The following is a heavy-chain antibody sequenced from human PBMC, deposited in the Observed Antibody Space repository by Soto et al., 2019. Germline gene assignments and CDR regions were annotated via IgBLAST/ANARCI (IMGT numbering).Heavy chain of an antibody. D-gene: IGHD5-18*01. CDR3: ARDWRGGYSYEYYYGMDV. CDR1: GGSVSSGSYY. CDR2: IYYSGST. J-gene: IGHJ6*02. Sequence: SETLSLTCTVSGGSVSSGSYYWSWIRQPPGKGLEWIGYIYYSGSTNYNPSLKSRVTISVDTSKNQFSLKLSSVTAADTAVYYCARDWRGGYSYEYYYGMDVWGQGTTVTVSS. V-gene: IGHV4-61*01.